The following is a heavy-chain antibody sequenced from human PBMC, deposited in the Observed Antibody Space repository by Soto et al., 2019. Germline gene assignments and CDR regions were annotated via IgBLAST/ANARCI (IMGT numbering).Heavy chain of an antibody. CDR3: ARRRGTGISGGTYYGLDV. V-gene: IGHV3-23*01. D-gene: IGHD1-20*01. J-gene: IGHJ6*02. Sequence: LRLSCAASGFTFSSFAMSWVRQAPGKGLEWVSGISGSGGATYYADYVKGRFTFSRDNSKNTMYLQMNSLRAEDTAVYYCARRRGTGISGGTYYGLDVWGQGTTVTVSS. CDR1: GFTFSSFA. CDR2: ISGSGGAT.